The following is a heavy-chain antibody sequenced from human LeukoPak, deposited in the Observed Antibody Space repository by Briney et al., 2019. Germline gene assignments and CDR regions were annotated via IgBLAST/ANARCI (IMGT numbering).Heavy chain of an antibody. J-gene: IGHJ4*02. CDR1: GGSFSGYY. CDR3: ARLCCSGGSCYYDY. Sequence: KPSETLSLTCAVYGGSFSGYYWSWIRQPPGKGLEWIGEINHSGSTNYNPSLKSRVTISVDTSKNQFSLKLSSVTAADTAVYYCARLCCSGGSCYYDYWGQGTLVTVSS. D-gene: IGHD2-15*01. CDR2: INHSGST. V-gene: IGHV4-34*01.